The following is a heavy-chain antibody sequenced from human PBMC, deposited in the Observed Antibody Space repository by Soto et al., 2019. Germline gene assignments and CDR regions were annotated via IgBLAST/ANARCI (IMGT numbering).Heavy chain of an antibody. Sequence: GASVKVSCKASGYTFTSYDINWVRQATGQGLEWMGWMNPNSDNTGYAQKFQGRVTMTRNTSISTAYMELSSLRSEDTAVYYCAIVRDSGFDYFDFWGQGTLVTVSS. CDR1: GYTFTSYD. J-gene: IGHJ4*02. CDR3: AIVRDSGFDYFDF. V-gene: IGHV1-8*01. CDR2: MNPNSDNT. D-gene: IGHD5-12*01.